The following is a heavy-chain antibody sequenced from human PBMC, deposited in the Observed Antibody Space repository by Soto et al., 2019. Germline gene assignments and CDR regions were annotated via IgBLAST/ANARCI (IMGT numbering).Heavy chain of an antibody. CDR3: ARSISHNYYYYGLDV. CDR2: IYPSDSDT. V-gene: IGHV5-51*01. D-gene: IGHD6-6*01. Sequence: GESLKISCECSGYKFTSYWIAGVRQMPGKGLEWMGAIYPSDSDTRYSPSFQGQVTISVDKSISTAYLQWRSLKASDTAMYYCARSISHNYYYYGLDVCRQGTTVTVSS. J-gene: IGHJ6*02. CDR1: GYKFTSYW.